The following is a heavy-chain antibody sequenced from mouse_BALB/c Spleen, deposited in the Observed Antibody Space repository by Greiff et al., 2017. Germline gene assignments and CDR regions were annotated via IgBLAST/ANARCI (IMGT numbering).Heavy chain of an antibody. J-gene: IGHJ4*01. CDR3: ARQPRLRRGAMDY. CDR1: GFAFSSYD. Sequence: EVQLVESGGGLVKPGGSLKLSCAASGFAFSSYDMSWVRQTPEKRLEWVAYISSGGGSTYYPDTVKGRFTISRDNAKNTLYLQMSSLKSEDTAMYYCARQPRLRRGAMDYWGQGTSVTVSS. D-gene: IGHD2-4*01. CDR2: ISSGGGST. V-gene: IGHV5-12-1*01.